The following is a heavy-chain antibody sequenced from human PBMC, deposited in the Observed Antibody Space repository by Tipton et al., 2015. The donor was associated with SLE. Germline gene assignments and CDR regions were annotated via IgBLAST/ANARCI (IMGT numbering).Heavy chain of an antibody. Sequence: TLSLTCTVSGGSISSHYWSWIRQPPGKGLEWIGEINHSGSTNYNPSLKSRVTISVDTSKNQFSLNLKSVTAADTAVYYCARDRMNSGSSQYFHPWGQGTLVTVSS. V-gene: IGHV4-34*01. CDR2: INHSGST. CDR3: ARDRMNSGSSQYFHP. J-gene: IGHJ1*01. D-gene: IGHD1-26*01. CDR1: GGSISSHY.